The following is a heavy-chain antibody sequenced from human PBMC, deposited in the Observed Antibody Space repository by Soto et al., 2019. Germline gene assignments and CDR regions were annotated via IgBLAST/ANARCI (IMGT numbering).Heavy chain of an antibody. V-gene: IGHV3-30-3*01. CDR1: GFTFSSYA. J-gene: IGHJ6*02. Sequence: QVQLVESGGGVVQPGRSLRLSCAASGFTFSSYAMHWVRQAPGKGLEWVAVISYDGSNKYYADSVKGRFTISRDNSKNTLYLQMNSLRAEDTAVYYCARAAGFFDSYYYYGMDVWGQGTTVTVSS. D-gene: IGHD3-3*01. CDR2: ISYDGSNK. CDR3: ARAAGFFDSYYYYGMDV.